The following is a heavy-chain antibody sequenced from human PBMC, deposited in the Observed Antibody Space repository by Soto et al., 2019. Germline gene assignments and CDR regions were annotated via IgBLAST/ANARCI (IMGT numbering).Heavy chain of an antibody. CDR1: GYTFTSFD. V-gene: IGHV1-8*01. CDR3: RVVNYYYYYGMDV. CDR2: MNPNSGNT. J-gene: IGHJ6*01. D-gene: IGHD3-22*01. Sequence: GASVKVSCKASGYTFTSFDINWVRQASGQGLEWMGWMNPNSGNTIYAQKFQGRVTMTRNTSINTAYMELSSLRSDDTALYYCRVVNYYYYYGMDVWGQGTTVTVSS.